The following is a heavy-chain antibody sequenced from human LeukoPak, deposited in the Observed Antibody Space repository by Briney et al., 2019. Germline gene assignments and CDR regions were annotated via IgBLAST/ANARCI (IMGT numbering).Heavy chain of an antibody. V-gene: IGHV1-3*01. CDR1: GYTFTSYA. D-gene: IGHD2-2*01. CDR3: ARVRGYCSSTSCPTSPHYFDY. Sequence: ASVKVSCKASGYTFTSYAMHWVRQAPGQRLEWMGWINAGNGNTKYSQKFQGRVTITRDTSASTAYMELSSLRSEDTAVYYCARVRGYCSSTSCPTSPHYFDYWGQGTLVTVSS. CDR2: INAGNGNT. J-gene: IGHJ4*02.